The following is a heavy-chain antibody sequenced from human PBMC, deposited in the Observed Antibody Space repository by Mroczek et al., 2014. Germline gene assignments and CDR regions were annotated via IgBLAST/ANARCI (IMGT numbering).Heavy chain of an antibody. V-gene: IGHV3-48*01. J-gene: IGHJ4*02. CDR2: ISSSSSTI. CDR1: GFTFSSYS. D-gene: IGHD5-12*01. Sequence: VQLVESGGGLVQPGGSLRLSCAASGFTFSSYSMNWVRQAPGKGLEWVSYISSSSSTIYYADSVKGRFTISRDNAKNLLYLQMNSLRAEDTAVYYCARGRGYSGSSGDYWGQGTLVTVSS. CDR3: ARGRGYSGSSGDY.